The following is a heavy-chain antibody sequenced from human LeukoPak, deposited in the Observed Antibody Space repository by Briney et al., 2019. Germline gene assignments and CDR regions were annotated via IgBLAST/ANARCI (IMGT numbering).Heavy chain of an antibody. CDR1: GFTLSTYA. CDR3: AKEIPYYYYGLDV. D-gene: IGHD2-2*02. J-gene: IGHJ6*02. Sequence: PGGSLRLSCAASGFTLSTYAMSWVRQAPGKGLEWVSTISGSGGVTYYADSVRGRFAISRDNSKNTLHLQMSSLRPEDTAVYYCAKEIPYYYYGLDVWGQGTTVTVSS. CDR2: ISGSGGVT. V-gene: IGHV3-23*01.